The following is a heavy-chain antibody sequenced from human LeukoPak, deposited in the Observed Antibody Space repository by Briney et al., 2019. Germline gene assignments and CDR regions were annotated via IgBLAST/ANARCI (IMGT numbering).Heavy chain of an antibody. CDR2: MNPNSGNT. Sequence: ASVKVSCKASGYTFTSYDINWVRQATGQGFEWMGWMNPNSGNTGYAQKFQGRVTMTRNTSISTAYMELSSLRSEDTAVYYCARDRCMESGFWSGYPTDYYFDYWGQGTLVTVSS. J-gene: IGHJ4*02. CDR3: ARDRCMESGFWSGYPTDYYFDY. CDR1: GYTFTSYD. D-gene: IGHD3-3*01. V-gene: IGHV1-8*01.